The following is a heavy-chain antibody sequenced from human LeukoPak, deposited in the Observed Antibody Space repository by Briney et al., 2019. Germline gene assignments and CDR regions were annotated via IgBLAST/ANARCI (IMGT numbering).Heavy chain of an antibody. CDR2: IIPILGIA. D-gene: IGHD6-19*01. J-gene: IGHJ4*02. Sequence: ASVKVSCKASGGTFSSYAISWVRQAPGQGLEWMGRIIPILGIANYAQKFQGRVTITADKSTSTAYMELSSLRSEDTAVYYCARGTPSIAVAGVLDYWGQGTLATVSS. CDR3: ARGTPSIAVAGVLDY. CDR1: GGTFSSYA. V-gene: IGHV1-69*04.